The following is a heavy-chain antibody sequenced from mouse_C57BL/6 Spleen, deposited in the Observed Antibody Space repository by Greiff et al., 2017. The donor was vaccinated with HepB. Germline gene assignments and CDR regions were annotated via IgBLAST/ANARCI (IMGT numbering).Heavy chain of an antibody. V-gene: IGHV5-17*01. D-gene: IGHD2-1*01. CDR2: ISSGSSTI. CDR1: GFTFSDYG. J-gene: IGHJ2*01. CDR3: ARLYGNE. Sequence: EVKLMESGGGLVKPGGSLTLSCAASGFTFSDYGMHWVRQAPEKGLEWVAYISSGSSTIYYADTVKGRFTISRDNAKNTLFLQMTSLRSEDTAMYYCARLYGNEWGQGTTLTVSS.